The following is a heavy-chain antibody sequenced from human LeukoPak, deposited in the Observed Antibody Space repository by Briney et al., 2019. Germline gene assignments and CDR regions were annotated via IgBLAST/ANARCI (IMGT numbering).Heavy chain of an antibody. D-gene: IGHD3-3*01. V-gene: IGHV3-49*03. CDR1: GFTFGDFA. CDR2: IRSKAFRETA. CDR3: TRGSDTVLGVAGDGFDY. Sequence: GGSLRLSCTSSGFTFGDFAMSWLRQAPGKGLEWVGFIRSKAFRETADYAASVKGRFTISRDDSEGISYLQMNSLKTEDTAMYYCTRGSDTVLGVAGDGFDYWGQGTLVTVSS. J-gene: IGHJ4*02.